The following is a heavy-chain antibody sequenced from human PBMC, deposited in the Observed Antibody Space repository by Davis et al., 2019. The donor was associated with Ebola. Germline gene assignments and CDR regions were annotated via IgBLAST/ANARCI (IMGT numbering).Heavy chain of an antibody. CDR1: GGSFSGYY. CDR3: ARTRYFYVTSTSYYYYYGMDV. J-gene: IGHJ6*02. Sequence: PSETLSLTCAVYGGSFSGYYWSWIRQPPGKGLEWIGEINHSGSTNYNPSLKSRVTISVDTSKKQFSLKLSSVSAADTSVYYCARTRYFYVTSTSYYYYYGMDVWGQGTTVTVSS. V-gene: IGHV4-34*01. D-gene: IGHD3-22*01. CDR2: INHSGST.